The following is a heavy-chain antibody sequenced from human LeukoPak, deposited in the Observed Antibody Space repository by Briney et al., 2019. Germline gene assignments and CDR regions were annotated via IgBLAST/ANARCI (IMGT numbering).Heavy chain of an antibody. Sequence: PGGSLRLSCVVSGFPFRTDWVNWVRQAPGKGVVWVSRINSDGSSTTYADYVKGRFTISRDNTKNTVYLQMNSLRAEDTAVYYCGSAGWLLDYWGQGTLVTVSS. V-gene: IGHV3-74*01. J-gene: IGHJ4*02. CDR2: INSDGSST. D-gene: IGHD3-9*01. CDR1: GFPFRTDW. CDR3: GSAGWLLDY.